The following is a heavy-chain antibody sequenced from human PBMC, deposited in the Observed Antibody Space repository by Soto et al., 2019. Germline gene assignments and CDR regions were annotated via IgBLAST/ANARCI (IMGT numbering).Heavy chain of an antibody. J-gene: IGHJ4*02. CDR1: GGSISSYY. Sequence: SETLSLTCTVSGGSISSYYWSWIRQPAGKGLEWIGRIYTSGSTNYNPSLKSRVTMSVDTSKNQFSLKLSSVTAADTAVYFCARAPYSYGSYYFDNWGQGALVTVSS. V-gene: IGHV4-4*07. CDR3: ARAPYSYGSYYFDN. D-gene: IGHD5-18*01. CDR2: IYTSGST.